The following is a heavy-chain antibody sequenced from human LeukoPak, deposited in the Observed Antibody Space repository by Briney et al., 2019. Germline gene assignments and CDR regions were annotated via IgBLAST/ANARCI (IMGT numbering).Heavy chain of an antibody. CDR3: ARPFFPSTPHAFDI. V-gene: IGHV5-51*01. Sequence: KVSCKASGYTFTSYWIGWVRQMPGKGLEWMGIIYPGDSDTRYSPSFQGQVTISADKSISTAYLQWSSLKASDTAMYYCARPFFPSTPHAFDIWGQGTMVTVSS. CDR1: GYTFTSYW. D-gene: IGHD2-2*01. CDR2: IYPGDSDT. J-gene: IGHJ3*02.